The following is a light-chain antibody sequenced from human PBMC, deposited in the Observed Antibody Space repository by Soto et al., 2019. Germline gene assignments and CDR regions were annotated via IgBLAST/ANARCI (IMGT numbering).Light chain of an antibody. J-gene: IGKJ3*01. Sequence: EIVLTQSPGTLSLSPGERATLSCRASQSVSSKYLAWYQQKPGQAPRVLIYGTSIRASGVPERFSGGGSGTDFTLTITRLAPEDFAVDYCQQYGSSISTSGHRPKVDIK. CDR2: GTS. CDR3: QQYGSSIST. CDR1: QSVSSKY. V-gene: IGKV3-20*01.